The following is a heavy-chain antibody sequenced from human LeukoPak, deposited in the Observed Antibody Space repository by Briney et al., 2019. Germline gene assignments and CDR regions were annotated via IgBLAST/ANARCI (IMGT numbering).Heavy chain of an antibody. CDR2: IYYSGST. Sequence: KPSETLSLTCTVSGVSISSYYGSWIRQPPGKGLEWIGYIYYSGSTNYNPSLKSRVTISVDTSKNQFSLKLSSVTAADTAVYYCARVKRDSSGWYSFNFDYWGQGTLVTVSS. D-gene: IGHD6-19*01. V-gene: IGHV4-59*01. CDR1: GVSISSYY. J-gene: IGHJ4*02. CDR3: ARVKRDSSGWYSFNFDY.